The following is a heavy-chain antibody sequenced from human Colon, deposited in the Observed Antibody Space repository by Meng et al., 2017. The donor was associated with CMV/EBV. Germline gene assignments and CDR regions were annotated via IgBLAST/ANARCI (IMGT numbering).Heavy chain of an antibody. CDR1: GGSISPYC. V-gene: IGHV4-4*07. D-gene: IGHD1-26*01. CDR3: ARASAWREDYFDY. CDR2: IYTSGST. Sequence: VPLQGSGPRLVKPSGTLSLTCTVSGGSISPYCWSWIRQSAAKGLELIGRIYTSGSTNYNPSLESRVTMSVDTSKNQFSLRVTSVTAADTAVYYCARASAWREDYFDYWGQGTLVTASS. J-gene: IGHJ4*02.